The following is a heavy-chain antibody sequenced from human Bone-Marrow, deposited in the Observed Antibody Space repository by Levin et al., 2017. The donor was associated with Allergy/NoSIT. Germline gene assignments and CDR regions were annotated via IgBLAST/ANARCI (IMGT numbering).Heavy chain of an antibody. D-gene: IGHD2-15*01. Sequence: GASVKVSCRTSGFKFSSAWMTWVRQAPGKGLDWVGRSKSKKDGGTTQYAPPVEGRFTISRDDFTSILYLQLDSLRVDDTSLYYCTAASHHWGQGTQDTVSS. CDR1: GFKFSSAW. J-gene: IGHJ5*02. CDR3: TAASHH. V-gene: IGHV3-15*05. CDR2: SKSKKDGGTT.